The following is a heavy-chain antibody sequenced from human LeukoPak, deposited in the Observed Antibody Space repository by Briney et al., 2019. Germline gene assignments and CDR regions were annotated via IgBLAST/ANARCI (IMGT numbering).Heavy chain of an antibody. CDR1: GFTFSSYG. J-gene: IGHJ6*02. D-gene: IGHD2-2*01. CDR3: ARVLSVVVPAAMYYYYGMDV. Sequence: GRSLRLSCAASGFTFSSYGMHWVRQAPGKGLEWVAVISYDGSNKYYADSVKGRFTISRDNAKNSLYLQMNGLRAEDTAVYYCARVLSVVVPAAMYYYYGMDVWGQGTTVTVSS. V-gene: IGHV3-30*03. CDR2: ISYDGSNK.